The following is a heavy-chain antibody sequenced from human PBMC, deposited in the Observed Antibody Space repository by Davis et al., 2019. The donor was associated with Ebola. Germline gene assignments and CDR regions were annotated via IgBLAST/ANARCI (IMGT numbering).Heavy chain of an antibody. D-gene: IGHD4-23*01. CDR2: IKHDGSEQ. CDR3: VTCNDYGGNKFHDH. J-gene: IGHJ4*02. Sequence: GGSLRLSCAASGFTFTRYWMTWVRQAPGKGLEWVATIKHDGSEQHYVDSVKGRFTISRDNAKNSLYLEMNRLRAEDTAVYYCVTCNDYGGNKFHDHWGQGTLATVSS. V-gene: IGHV3-7*01. CDR1: GFTFTRYW.